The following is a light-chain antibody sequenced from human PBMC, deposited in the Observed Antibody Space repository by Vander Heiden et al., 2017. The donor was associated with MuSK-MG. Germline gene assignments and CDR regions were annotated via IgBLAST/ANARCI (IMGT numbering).Light chain of an antibody. CDR2: LGS. CDR3: RQALQAPLT. CDR1: QSLLHSNGYNY. Sequence: DIVMPQSPLSLPVTPGEPASISCRSSQSLLHSNGYNYLDWYLQKPGQSPQLLIYLGSNRASGVPDRFSGSGSGTNYTLKISRVDAEDIGIYYCRQALQAPLTFGGWTKVEIK. J-gene: IGKJ4*01. V-gene: IGKV2-28*01.